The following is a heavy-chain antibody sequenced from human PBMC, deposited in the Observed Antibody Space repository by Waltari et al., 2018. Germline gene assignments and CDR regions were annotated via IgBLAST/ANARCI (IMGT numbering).Heavy chain of an antibody. V-gene: IGHV3-48*03. D-gene: IGHD1-26*01. J-gene: IGHJ4*02. CDR2: ISGSGATI. CDR3: ARDIRREQPHARGFDY. CDR1: GFPFIGYE. Sequence: EVQLVESGGGLVQPGGSLRLSCEASGFPFIGYEMHWVRQAPGKGLEWMSSISGSGATIFYADSVKGRFTISRDNAKSSLHLQMTSLRVDDTAIYYCARDIRREQPHARGFDYWGQGSLVTVSS.